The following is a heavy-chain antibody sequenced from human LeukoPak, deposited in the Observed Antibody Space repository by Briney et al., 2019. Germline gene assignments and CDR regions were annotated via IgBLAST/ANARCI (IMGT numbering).Heavy chain of an antibody. CDR3: ARVPPSAHQLLSSDY. V-gene: IGHV1-18*04. CDR1: GYAFTNYG. CDR2: ISASNGET. D-gene: IGHD2-2*01. Sequence: ATLKLSCTASGYAFTNYGISWVRQAPGQGLEWIAWISASNGETRYAKNLKSRLTMTTDTSVSTAYMELRSLRSDDTAVYYCARVPPSAHQLLSSDYWGQGTQVTVSS. J-gene: IGHJ4*02.